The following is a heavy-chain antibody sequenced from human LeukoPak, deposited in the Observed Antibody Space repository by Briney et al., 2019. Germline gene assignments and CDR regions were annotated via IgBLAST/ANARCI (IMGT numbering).Heavy chain of an antibody. CDR2: VNHGGST. V-gene: IGHV4-34*01. D-gene: IGHD5-12*01. Sequence: SETLSLTCAVYGGSFSGDFWSWIRQSPGKGLEWIGEVNHGGSTTYNPSLQSRVTMSVDTSTNQISLKMTSVTAADTAIYYCARHTWQWLPLDDWGQGTQVTISS. J-gene: IGHJ4*02. CDR1: GGSFSGDF. CDR3: ARHTWQWLPLDD.